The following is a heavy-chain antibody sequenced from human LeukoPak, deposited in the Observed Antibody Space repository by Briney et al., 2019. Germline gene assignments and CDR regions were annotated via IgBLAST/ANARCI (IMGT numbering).Heavy chain of an antibody. CDR1: GFIFSSYT. Sequence: PGGSLRLSCAASGFIFSSYTMNWVRQPPGEGLEWVSSISSSNYIYYADSVEGRFTISRDNARNSLYLQLTNVRAEDAAVYYCARVGMTTTNGYDYWGQGTLDTVSS. CDR3: ARVGMTTTNGYDY. D-gene: IGHD4-11*01. V-gene: IGHV3-21*01. J-gene: IGHJ4*02. CDR2: ISSSNYI.